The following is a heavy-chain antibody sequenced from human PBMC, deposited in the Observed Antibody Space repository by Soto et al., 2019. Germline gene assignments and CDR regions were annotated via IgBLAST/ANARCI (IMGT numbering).Heavy chain of an antibody. J-gene: IGHJ5*02. CDR3: AKEVGWFDP. V-gene: IGHV3-9*01. CDR1: GFTFDDYA. Sequence: EVQLVESGGGLVQPGRSLRLSCAASGFTFDDYAMHWVRQAPGKGLEWVSGIRCNSGSIGYVDSVTGRFTISRDNDKNSLYLPMNRLRAEDTALYYCAKEVGWFDPWGQGTLVTVSS. D-gene: IGHD1-26*01. CDR2: IRCNSGSI.